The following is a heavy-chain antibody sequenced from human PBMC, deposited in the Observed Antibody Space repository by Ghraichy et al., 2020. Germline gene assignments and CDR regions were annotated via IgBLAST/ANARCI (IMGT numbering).Heavy chain of an antibody. D-gene: IGHD4-11*01. Sequence: LSLTCAAVGFTFSSYSMNWVRQAPGKGLEWVSSISSRSDYIYYADSLKGRFTVSRDNADNSLFLQMNSLRAEDTAVYYCATTADYLYFDYWGQGTLVTVSS. V-gene: IGHV3-21*01. CDR3: ATTADYLYFDY. CDR1: GFTFSSYS. CDR2: ISSRSDYI. J-gene: IGHJ4*02.